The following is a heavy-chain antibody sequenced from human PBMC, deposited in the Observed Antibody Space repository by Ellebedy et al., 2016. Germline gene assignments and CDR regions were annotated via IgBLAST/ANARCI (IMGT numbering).Heavy chain of an antibody. V-gene: IGHV1-18*01. CDR2: SNNR. D-gene: IGHD4-23*01. CDR3: ARDSRDGVGTSEAFYDP. Sequence: ASVKVSXXTSGYTFINYGIIRVRQAPGQGLEWMGGSNNRHHAQKFQGRVTMTTDTSTRTAYMELRSLRFDDTAVYYCARDSRDGVGTSEAFYDPWGQGTLVTVS. CDR1: GYTFINYG. J-gene: IGHJ5*02.